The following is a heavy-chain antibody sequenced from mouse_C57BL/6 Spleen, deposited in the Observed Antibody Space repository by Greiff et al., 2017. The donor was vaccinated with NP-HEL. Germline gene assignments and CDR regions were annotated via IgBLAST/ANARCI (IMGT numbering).Heavy chain of an antibody. Sequence: EVQRVESGGGLVKPGGSLKLSCAASGFTFSSYAMSWVRQTPEKRLEWVATISDGGSYTYYPDNVKGRFTISRDNAKNNLYLQMSHLKSEDTAMYYCANYDGYYGGFAYWGQGTLVTVSA. V-gene: IGHV5-4*01. D-gene: IGHD2-3*01. CDR3: ANYDGYYGGFAY. CDR2: ISDGGSYT. CDR1: GFTFSSYA. J-gene: IGHJ3*01.